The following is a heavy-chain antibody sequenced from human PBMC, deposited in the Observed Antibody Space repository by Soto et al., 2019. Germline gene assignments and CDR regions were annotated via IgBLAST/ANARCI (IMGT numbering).Heavy chain of an antibody. CDR2: VYYTGST. V-gene: IGHV4-39*01. D-gene: IGHD3-3*01. CDR1: GDSISSSSYY. CDR3: ARGRSIFGVASAVYGSYMDV. J-gene: IGHJ6*03. Sequence: SETLSLTCTVSGDSISSSSYYWGWIRQPPGKGLEWIGSVYYTGSTYYSPSLKSRVTISVDTSKNQFSLKLSSVTAADTAVYYCARGRSIFGVASAVYGSYMDVWGKGTTVTVSS.